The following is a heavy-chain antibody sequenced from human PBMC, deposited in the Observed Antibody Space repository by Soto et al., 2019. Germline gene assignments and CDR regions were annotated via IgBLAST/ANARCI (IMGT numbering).Heavy chain of an antibody. CDR1: GFTFTSYW. CDR3: ATSSDTGYIFDF. D-gene: IGHD3-9*01. CDR2: IKQNGGEE. V-gene: IGHV3-7*01. Sequence: GGSLRLSCAASGFTFTSYWMSWVRQAPGKGLEWVASIKQNGGEEYYVDSVKGRFTISRDNAKNSLYLEMNSLRAEDRAVYYCATSSDTGYIFDFWGQGALVTVSS. J-gene: IGHJ4*02.